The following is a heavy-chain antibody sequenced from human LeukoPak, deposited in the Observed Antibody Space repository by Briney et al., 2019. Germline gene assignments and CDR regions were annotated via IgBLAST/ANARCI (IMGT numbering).Heavy chain of an antibody. CDR2: ISYDGSNK. V-gene: IGHV3-30*18. D-gene: IGHD3-22*01. Sequence: PGGSLRLSCAASGFTFSSYAMSWVRQAPGKGLEWVAVISYDGSNKYYADSVKGRFTISRDNSKNTLYLQMNSLRAEDTAVYYCAKAIGIYDSSGYYYILDYWGQGTLVTVSS. CDR1: GFTFSSYA. J-gene: IGHJ4*02. CDR3: AKAIGIYDSSGYYYILDY.